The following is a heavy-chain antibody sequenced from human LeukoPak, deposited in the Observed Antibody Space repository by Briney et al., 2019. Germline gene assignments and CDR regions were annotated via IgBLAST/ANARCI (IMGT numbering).Heavy chain of an antibody. J-gene: IGHJ3*02. V-gene: IGHV3-30-3*01. CDR1: GFTFSSYA. Sequence: GRSLRLSCAASGFTFSSYAMHWVRQAPGKGLEWVAVISYDGSNKYYADSVKGRFTISRDNSKNTLYLQMNSLRAEDTAVYYCARDRNYGDYGISWAFDIWGQGTMVTVSS. CDR3: ARDRNYGDYGISWAFDI. CDR2: ISYDGSNK. D-gene: IGHD4-17*01.